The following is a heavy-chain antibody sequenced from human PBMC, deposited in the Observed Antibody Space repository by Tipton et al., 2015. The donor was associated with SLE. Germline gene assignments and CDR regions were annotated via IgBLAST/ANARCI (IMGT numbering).Heavy chain of an antibody. CDR3: AKEPLTQQQLVPGGGYYYMDV. CDR2: IYSGGSST. CDR1: GFTFSSYA. Sequence: SLRLSCAASGFTFSSYAMSWVRQAPGKGLEWVSVIYSGGSSTYYADPVKGRFTISRDNSKNTLYLQMNSLRAEDTAVYYCAKEPLTQQQLVPGGGYYYMDVWGKGTTVTVSS. V-gene: IGHV3-23*03. J-gene: IGHJ6*03. D-gene: IGHD6-13*01.